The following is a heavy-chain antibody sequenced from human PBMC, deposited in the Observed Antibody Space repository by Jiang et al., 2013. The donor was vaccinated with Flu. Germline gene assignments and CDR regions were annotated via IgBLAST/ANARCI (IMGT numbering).Heavy chain of an antibody. CDR3: ARVGCSSTSCFADAFDI. D-gene: IGHD2-2*01. CDR2: IYPGDSDT. V-gene: IGHV5-51*01. J-gene: IGHJ3*02. Sequence: GKGLEWMGIIYPGDSDTRYSPSFQGQVTISADKSISTAYLQWSSLKASDTAMYYCARVGCSSTSCFADAFDIWGQGTMVTVSS.